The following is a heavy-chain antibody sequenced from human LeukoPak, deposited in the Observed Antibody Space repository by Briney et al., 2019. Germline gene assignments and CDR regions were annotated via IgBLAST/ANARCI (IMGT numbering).Heavy chain of an antibody. CDR3: ARGQYYGSETYWHTKWFDP. J-gene: IGHJ5*02. D-gene: IGHD3-10*01. CDR2: MNPNSGNT. V-gene: IGHV1-8*03. CDR1: GYTFTSYD. Sequence: ASVKVSCKASGYTFTSYDINWVRQATGQGLEWMGWMNPNSGNTGYAQKFQGRVTITRNTSISTAYMELSSLRSEDTAVYYCARGQYYGSETYWHTKWFDPWGQGTPVTVSS.